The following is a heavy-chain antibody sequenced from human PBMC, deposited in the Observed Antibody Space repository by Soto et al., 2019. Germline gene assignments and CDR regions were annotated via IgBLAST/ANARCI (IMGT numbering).Heavy chain of an antibody. CDR2: INAGNGNT. J-gene: IGHJ4*02. CDR1: GYTFTGYY. CDR3: ARLYCSGGSCSIDY. Sequence: ASVKVSCKASGYTFTGYYMHWVRQAPGQRLEWMGWINAGNGNTKYSQKFQGRVTITRDTSASTAYMELSSLRSEDTAVYYCARLYCSGGSCSIDYWGQGTLVTVSS. V-gene: IGHV1-3*01. D-gene: IGHD2-15*01.